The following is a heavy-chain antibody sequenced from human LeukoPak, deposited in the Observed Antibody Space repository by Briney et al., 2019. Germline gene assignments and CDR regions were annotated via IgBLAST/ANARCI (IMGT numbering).Heavy chain of an antibody. D-gene: IGHD3-3*01. CDR2: ISGSGVTT. V-gene: IGHV3-23*01. CDR3: AKDSTVSGSYYGMDI. Sequence: GGSLRLSCAASGFAFNNYVMTGVRQAPGKGLEWVSSISGSGVTTYYTDSVKGRFTISRDNSRSTLYLQMNGLRAEDTAVYYCAKDSTVSGSYYGMDIWGQGTTVTVSS. CDR1: GFAFNNYV. J-gene: IGHJ6*02.